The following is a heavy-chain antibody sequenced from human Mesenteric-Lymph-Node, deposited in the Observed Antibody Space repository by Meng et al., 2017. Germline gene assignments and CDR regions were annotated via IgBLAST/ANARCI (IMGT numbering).Heavy chain of an antibody. CDR1: GFIFGDYW. V-gene: IGHV3-7*01. D-gene: IGHD5-12*01. J-gene: IGHJ4*02. Sequence: GGSLRLSCAASGFIFGDYWMSWVRQAPGKGLEWVANINQDGRAKYHVDSVKGRFTISRDNAKNSLFLQMNSLSAEDTAVYFCTRVGYNDYDRDYWGQGAQVTVSS. CDR2: INQDGRAK. CDR3: TRVGYNDYDRDY.